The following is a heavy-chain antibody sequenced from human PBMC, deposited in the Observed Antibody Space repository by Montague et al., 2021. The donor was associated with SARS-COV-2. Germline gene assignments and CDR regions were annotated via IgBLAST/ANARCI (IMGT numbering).Heavy chain of an antibody. Sequence: SETLSLTCTVSGASITTYYWSWIWQSAGKGLEWIGRIHTSGNTNYNPTLRSRVTMSVDTSKNQFSLKVNSVTAADTAVYYCAREATSWFGELMGVWFDPWGQGTLVTVSS. V-gene: IGHV4-4*07. D-gene: IGHD3-10*01. CDR2: IHTSGNT. J-gene: IGHJ5*02. CDR3: AREATSWFGELMGVWFDP. CDR1: GASITTYY.